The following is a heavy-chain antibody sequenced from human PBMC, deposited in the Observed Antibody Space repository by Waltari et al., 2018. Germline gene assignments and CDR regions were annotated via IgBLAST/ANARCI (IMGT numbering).Heavy chain of an antibody. J-gene: IGHJ4*02. CDR2: NNSDGSST. CDR3: ARGVVWGSYRHDY. Sequence: EVQLVESGGGLVQPGWSLRLSCADSGFTFSSYWMHWVRQAPGKGLVWVSRNNSDGSSTSYADSVKGRFTISRDNAKNTLYLQMNSLRAEDTAVYYCARGVVWGSYRHDYWGQGTLVTVSS. D-gene: IGHD3-16*02. CDR1: GFTFSSYW. V-gene: IGHV3-74*01.